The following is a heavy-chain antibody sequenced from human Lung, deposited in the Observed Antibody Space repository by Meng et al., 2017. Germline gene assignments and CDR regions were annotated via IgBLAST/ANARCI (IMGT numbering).Heavy chain of an antibody. CDR2: INHSGST. V-gene: IGHV4-34*01. J-gene: IGHJ4*02. Sequence: QGPLQQWGAGLSKPTETLSLPCVVSGGSFSDYYWSWTRQPPGKGLEWIGEINHSGSTNYNPSLESRATISVDTSQNNLSLKLSSVTAADSAVYYCARGTTTMAHDFDYWGQGTLVTVSS. CDR1: GGSFSDYY. CDR3: ARGTTTMAHDFDY. D-gene: IGHD4-11*01.